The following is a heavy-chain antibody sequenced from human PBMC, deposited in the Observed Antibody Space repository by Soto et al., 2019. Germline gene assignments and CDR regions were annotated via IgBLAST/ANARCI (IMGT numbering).Heavy chain of an antibody. D-gene: IGHD3-22*01. CDR3: ATAPYYYDSSGQLEGFDY. Sequence: QVQLVQSGAEVKKPGASVKVSCKVSGYTLTELSMHWVRQAPGKGLEWMGGFDPEDGETIYAQKFQGRVTMTEDTYTDTAYMELSSLRSEDTAVYYCATAPYYYDSSGQLEGFDYWGQGTLVTVSS. J-gene: IGHJ4*02. CDR2: FDPEDGET. V-gene: IGHV1-24*01. CDR1: GYTLTELS.